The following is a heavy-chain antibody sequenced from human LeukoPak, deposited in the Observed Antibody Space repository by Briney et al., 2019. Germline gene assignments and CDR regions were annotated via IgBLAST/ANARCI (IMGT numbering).Heavy chain of an antibody. V-gene: IGHV4-4*07. Sequence: SETLSLTCTVSGGFISSYYWSWIRHPAAKGLEEVRGIHNSGSTNYNPSLTSRVTMSVDTSKNQFSLELSSVTAAEPAVYFFAGCGGQCRWYCREEFDYWGQGTLVTVSS. J-gene: IGHJ4*02. CDR2: IHNSGST. D-gene: IGHD6-13*01. CDR1: GGFISSYY. CDR3: AGCGGQCRWYCREEFDY.